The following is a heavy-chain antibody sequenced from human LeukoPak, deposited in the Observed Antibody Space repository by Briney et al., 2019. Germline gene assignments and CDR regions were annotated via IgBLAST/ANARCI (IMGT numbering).Heavy chain of an antibody. J-gene: IGHJ4*02. CDR1: GFTFSSYG. CDR3: AKYDSSGYLGSY. CDR2: ITYDGSNK. V-gene: IGHV3-30*18. D-gene: IGHD3-22*01. Sequence: GGSLRLSCAASGFTFSSYGMHWVRQAPGKGLEWVAVITYDGSNKYYADSVKGRFTISRDNSKNTLYLQMNSLRAEDTAVYYCAKYDSSGYLGSYWGQGTLVTVSS.